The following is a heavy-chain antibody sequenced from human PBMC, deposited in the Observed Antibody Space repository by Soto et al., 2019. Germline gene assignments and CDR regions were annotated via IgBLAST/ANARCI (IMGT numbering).Heavy chain of an antibody. CDR2: IYSSGST. J-gene: IGHJ4*02. D-gene: IGHD5-18*01. V-gene: IGHV4-59*01. CDR3: ARDHPHSYGVYYFDY. Sequence: SETLSLTCTVSCGSISNYYWNWIRQSPGKGLEWIGYIYSSGSTHYNPSLQNRVTISIDTSKNQVSLKVNSVTAADTAVYYCARDHPHSYGVYYFDYWGQGTPVTVS. CDR1: CGSISNYY.